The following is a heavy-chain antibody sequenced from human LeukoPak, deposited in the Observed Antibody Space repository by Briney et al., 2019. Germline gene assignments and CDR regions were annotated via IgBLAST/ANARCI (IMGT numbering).Heavy chain of an antibody. CDR1: GFTFSGYA. V-gene: IGHV3-23*01. CDR2: ISGSGSST. Sequence: GGSLRLSCAASGFTFSGYAMSWVRQAPGKGLEWVSGISGSGSSTYYADSVKGRFTISRDNSKNTLYLQMNSLRAEDTAVYYCARENVAVADFYGMDVWGQGTTVTVSS. J-gene: IGHJ6*02. D-gene: IGHD6-19*01. CDR3: ARENVAVADFYGMDV.